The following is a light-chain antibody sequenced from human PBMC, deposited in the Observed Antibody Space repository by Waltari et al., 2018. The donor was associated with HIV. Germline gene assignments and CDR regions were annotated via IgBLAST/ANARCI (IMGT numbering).Light chain of an antibody. CDR1: QSISNW. J-gene: IGKJ1*01. Sequence: DIQMTKSPSTLSASVGDRVTITCRASQSISNWLAWYQVKPGKAPKALIYKASILESGVPLRFSGSGSGTEFTLSISSLQPDDFATYYCLQCDSYSPWTLGQGTKVEIK. CDR3: LQCDSYSPWT. CDR2: KAS. V-gene: IGKV1-5*03.